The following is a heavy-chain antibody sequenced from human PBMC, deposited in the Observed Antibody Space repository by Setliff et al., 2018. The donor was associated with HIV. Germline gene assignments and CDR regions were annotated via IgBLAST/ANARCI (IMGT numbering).Heavy chain of an antibody. J-gene: IGHJ3*02. V-gene: IGHV4-34*01. CDR3: ARGPGGTVPKPLDAFDI. CDR2: INHRGST. Sequence: SETLSLTCAVYGESFSGYYWNWIRQPPGKGLEWIGEINHRGSTNYNPSLKSRVSISVDTSKNQFSLKLSSVTAADTAVYYCARGPGGTVPKPLDAFDIWGQGTLVTVSS. CDR1: GESFSGYY. D-gene: IGHD1-1*01.